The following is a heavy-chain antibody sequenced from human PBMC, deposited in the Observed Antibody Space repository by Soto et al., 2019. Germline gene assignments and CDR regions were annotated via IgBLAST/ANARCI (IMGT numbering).Heavy chain of an antibody. CDR1: RFTFSDFY. D-gene: IGHD1-26*01. Sequence: PGGSLRLSCAASRFTFSDFYMSWIRQAPGKGLEWVSYISGSGEAIYYADSVNGRFTISRDNAKNTLYLQINSLRAEDTAVYYCANIVGATWGYFESWGQGTPVTVSS. CDR2: ISGSGEAI. J-gene: IGHJ4*02. V-gene: IGHV3-11*01. CDR3: ANIVGATWGYFES.